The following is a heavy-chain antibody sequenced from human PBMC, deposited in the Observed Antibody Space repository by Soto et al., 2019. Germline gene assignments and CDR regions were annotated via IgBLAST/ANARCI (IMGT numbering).Heavy chain of an antibody. V-gene: IGHV1-8*01. J-gene: IGHJ4*02. D-gene: IGHD6-19*01. CDR3: AREVAVAGNIDY. Sequence: GASVKVSCKASGYTFTSYDINWVRQATGQGLEWMGWMNPNSGNTGYAQKFQGRVTMTRNTSISTAYMELSSLGSEDTAVYYCAREVAVAGNIDYWGQGTLVTVSS. CDR2: MNPNSGNT. CDR1: GYTFTSYD.